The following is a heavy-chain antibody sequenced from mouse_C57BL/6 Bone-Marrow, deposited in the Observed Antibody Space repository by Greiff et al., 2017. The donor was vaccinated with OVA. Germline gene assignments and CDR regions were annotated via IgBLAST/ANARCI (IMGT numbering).Heavy chain of an antibody. CDR2: ISDGGSYT. Sequence: EVKLMESGGDLVKPGGSLKLSCAASGFTFSGYAMSWVRQTPEKRLEWVATISDGGSYTYHPDNVKGRITISRDNAKNNLYLQMSHLKSEDTAMYYCARGGITGPHYWGQGTTLTVSS. D-gene: IGHD1-1*01. CDR3: ARGGITGPHY. J-gene: IGHJ2*01. V-gene: IGHV5-4*03. CDR1: GFTFSGYA.